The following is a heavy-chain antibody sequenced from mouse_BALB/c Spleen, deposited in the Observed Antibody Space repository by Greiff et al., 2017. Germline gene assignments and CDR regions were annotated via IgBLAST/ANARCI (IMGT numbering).Heavy chain of an antibody. D-gene: IGHD2-3*01. CDR1: GFTFSSFG. CDR2: ISSGSSTI. V-gene: IGHV5-17*02. J-gene: IGHJ2*01. CDR3: ARSGDGYYLYFDY. Sequence: EVMLVESGGGLVQPGGSRKLSCAASGFTFSSFGMHWVRQAPEKGLEWVAYISSGSSTIYYADTVKGRFTISRDNPKNTLFLQMTSLRSEDTAMYYCARSGDGYYLYFDYWGQGTTLTVSS.